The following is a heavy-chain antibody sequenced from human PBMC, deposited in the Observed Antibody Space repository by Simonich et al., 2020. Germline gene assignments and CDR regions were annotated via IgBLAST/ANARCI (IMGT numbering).Heavy chain of an antibody. CDR3: ARDYSNYDAFDI. CDR2: INSDGSST. J-gene: IGHJ3*02. D-gene: IGHD4-4*01. V-gene: IGHV3-74*01. CDR1: GFTFSSYW. Sequence: EVQLVESGGGLVQPGGSLRLSCAASGFTFSSYWMHWVRQAPGKGRVWVSRINSDGSSTSDADSVKGRFTISRDNAKNTLYLQMNSLRAEDTAVYYCARDYSNYDAFDIWGQGTMVTVSS.